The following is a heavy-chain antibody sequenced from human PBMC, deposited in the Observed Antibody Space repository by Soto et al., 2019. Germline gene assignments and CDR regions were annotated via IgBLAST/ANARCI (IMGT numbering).Heavy chain of an antibody. V-gene: IGHV4-34*01. CDR1: GGSFSGYY. CDR3: ARRAFQYYDFWSGYSQIDY. Sequence: SETLSLTCAVYGGSFSGYYWSWIRQPPGKGLEWIGEINHSGSTNYNPSLKSRVTISVDTSKNQFSLKLSSVTAADTAVYYCARRAFQYYDFWSGYSQIDYWGQGTLVTVSS. J-gene: IGHJ4*02. CDR2: INHSGST. D-gene: IGHD3-3*01.